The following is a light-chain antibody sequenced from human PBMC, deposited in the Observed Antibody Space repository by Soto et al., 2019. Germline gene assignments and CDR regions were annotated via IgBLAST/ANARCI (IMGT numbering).Light chain of an antibody. CDR3: QQYGSSPLYT. J-gene: IGKJ2*01. CDR1: QSVSSSY. V-gene: IGKV3-20*01. Sequence: EIVLTQSPGTRSLSTGERATLSCRASQSVSSSYLAWYQQKPGQAPRLLIYGASSRATGIPDMFSGSGSGTDFTLTISRLEPEDFAVYYCQQYGSSPLYTFGQGTKLEIK. CDR2: GAS.